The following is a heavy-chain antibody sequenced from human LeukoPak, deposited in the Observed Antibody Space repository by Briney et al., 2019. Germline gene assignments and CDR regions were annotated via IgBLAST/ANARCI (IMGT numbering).Heavy chain of an antibody. CDR1: GGSFSGYY. CDR2: INNSGST. J-gene: IGHJ2*01. CDR3: ARRVASTHGYFDL. D-gene: IGHD6-19*01. Sequence: SETLSLTCAVYGGSFSGYYCSWLRQPQGKGMGWIGEINNSGSTNYNPTLKSQVTISVDTSKNQFALKLSAVTAADTTVYYCARRVASTHGYFDLWGRGTLVTVSS. V-gene: IGHV4-34*01.